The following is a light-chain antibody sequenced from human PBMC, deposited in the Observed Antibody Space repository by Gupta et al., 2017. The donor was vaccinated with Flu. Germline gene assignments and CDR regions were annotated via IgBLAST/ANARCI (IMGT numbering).Light chain of an antibody. J-gene: IGLJ1*01. V-gene: IGLV3-19*01. Sequence: GDGLRGYFASWYQQRTGQAPLLVIYGKNNRPSGIPDRFSGSNSGSTASLTIAGAQAEDEADYYCNSRDTTSNHYVFGPGTTVTVL. CDR1: GLRGYF. CDR2: GKN. CDR3: NSRDTTSNHYV.